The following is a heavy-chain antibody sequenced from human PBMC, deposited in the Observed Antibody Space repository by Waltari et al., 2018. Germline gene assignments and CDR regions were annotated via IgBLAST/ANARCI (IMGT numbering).Heavy chain of an antibody. Sequence: QLQLQESGPGLVKPSETLSLTCTVSGGSISSSSYYWGWIRQPPGKGLEWIGSIYYRGSTYYSPSRKSRVTISVDTSKSQFSLKLSSVTAADTAVYYCARDYGGNRELGYWGQGTLVTVSS. J-gene: IGHJ4*02. CDR1: GGSISSSSYY. CDR3: ARDYGGNRELGY. V-gene: IGHV4-39*01. CDR2: IYYRGST. D-gene: IGHD4-17*01.